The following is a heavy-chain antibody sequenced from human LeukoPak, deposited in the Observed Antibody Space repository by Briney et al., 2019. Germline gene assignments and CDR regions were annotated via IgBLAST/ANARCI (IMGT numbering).Heavy chain of an antibody. CDR2: IWYDGSNK. CDR1: GFTFSSYG. Sequence: GGSLRLSCAASGFTFSSYGMHWVRQAPGKGLEWVSVIWYDGSNKYYADSVKGRFTISRDNSKNTLYLQMNSLRAEDTAVYYCARAMGYSSGWYPFNYWGQGTLVTVSS. D-gene: IGHD6-19*01. CDR3: ARAMGYSSGWYPFNY. J-gene: IGHJ4*02. V-gene: IGHV3-33*01.